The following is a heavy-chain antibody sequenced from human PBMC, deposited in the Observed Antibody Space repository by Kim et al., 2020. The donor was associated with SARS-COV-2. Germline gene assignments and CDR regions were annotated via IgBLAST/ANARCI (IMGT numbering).Heavy chain of an antibody. Sequence: ASVKVSCKASGYTFTSYYMHWVRQAPGQGLEWMGIINPSGGSTSYAQKFQGRVTMTRDTSTSTVYMELSSLRSEDTAVYYCARDLAPYDFWSGYYYYYGMDVWGQGTTVTVSS. CDR1: GYTFTSYY. D-gene: IGHD3-3*01. J-gene: IGHJ6*02. V-gene: IGHV1-46*01. CDR3: ARDLAPYDFWSGYYYYYGMDV. CDR2: INPSGGST.